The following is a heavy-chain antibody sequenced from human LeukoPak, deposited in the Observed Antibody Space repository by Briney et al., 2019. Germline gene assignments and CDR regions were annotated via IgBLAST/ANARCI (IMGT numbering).Heavy chain of an antibody. Sequence: GSLRLSCAASGFTFGSYGMHWVRQAPGKGLEWVAFIRYDGSSKYYADPVKGRFTISRDNSKNTLYLQMNSLRAEDTAVYYCAKGGAVSSKSITMVRGTRRYYYYMDVWGKGTTVTISS. CDR1: GFTFGSYG. J-gene: IGHJ6*03. D-gene: IGHD3-10*01. V-gene: IGHV3-30*02. CDR3: AKGGAVSSKSITMVRGTRRYYYYMDV. CDR2: IRYDGSSK.